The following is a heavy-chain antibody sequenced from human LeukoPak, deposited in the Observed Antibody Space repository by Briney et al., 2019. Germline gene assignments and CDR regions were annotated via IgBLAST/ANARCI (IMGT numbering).Heavy chain of an antibody. D-gene: IGHD4-11*01. Sequence: GGSLRLSCAAYGFTFSSYAMSWVRQAPGKGLEWVSGINWNGGSTGYADSVKGRFTISRDNAKNSLYLQMNSLRAEDTALYYCARDSNYDGQFDYWGQGTLVTVSS. V-gene: IGHV3-20*04. J-gene: IGHJ4*02. CDR3: ARDSNYDGQFDY. CDR2: INWNGGST. CDR1: GFTFSSYA.